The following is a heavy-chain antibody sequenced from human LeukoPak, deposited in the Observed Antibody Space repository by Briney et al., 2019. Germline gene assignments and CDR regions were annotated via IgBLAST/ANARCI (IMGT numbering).Heavy chain of an antibody. J-gene: IGHJ4*02. CDR1: QFTFDDYG. Sequence: GGSLRLSCAASQFTFDDYGMSWVRQAPGKGLEWVSGINWNGDYIGYAGSVQGRFTISRDNGKNLLYLQMNSLRAEDTAVYYCAREDLGYFDYWGQGTLVTVSS. V-gene: IGHV3-20*04. CDR2: INWNGDYI. D-gene: IGHD3-16*01. CDR3: AREDLGYFDY.